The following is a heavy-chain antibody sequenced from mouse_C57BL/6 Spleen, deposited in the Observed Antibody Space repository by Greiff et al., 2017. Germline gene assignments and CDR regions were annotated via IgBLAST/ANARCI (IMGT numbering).Heavy chain of an antibody. Sequence: QVQLQQPGAELVKPGASVKLSCKASGYTFTSYWIHWVKQRPGQGLEWIGTIHPNSGSTNYNEKFKSKATLTVDKSSSTAYMQLSSLTSEDSAVYYCARRDDGYYYAMDYWGQGTSVTVSS. V-gene: IGHV1-64*01. J-gene: IGHJ4*01. CDR1: GYTFTSYW. D-gene: IGHD2-3*01. CDR3: ARRDDGYYYAMDY. CDR2: IHPNSGST.